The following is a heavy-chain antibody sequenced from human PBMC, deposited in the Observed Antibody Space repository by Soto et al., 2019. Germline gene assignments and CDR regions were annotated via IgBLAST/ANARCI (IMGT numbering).Heavy chain of an antibody. CDR3: ARDSSGWELNWFDP. J-gene: IGHJ5*02. CDR1: GGTFSSYA. V-gene: IGHV1-69*13. Sequence: ASMKVSCKASGGTFSSYAINWVRQAPGQGLEWMGGIIPIFGTANYAQKFQGRVTITADESTSTAYMELSSLRSEDTAVYYCARDSSGWELNWFDPWGQGTLVTASS. CDR2: IIPIFGTA. D-gene: IGHD6-19*01.